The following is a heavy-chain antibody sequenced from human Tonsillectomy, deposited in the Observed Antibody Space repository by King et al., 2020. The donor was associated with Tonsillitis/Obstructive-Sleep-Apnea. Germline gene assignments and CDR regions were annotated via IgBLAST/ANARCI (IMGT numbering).Heavy chain of an antibody. J-gene: IGHJ1*01. D-gene: IGHD1-26*01. CDR3: TKDIGSYSGSYWAFQH. CDR1: GFTFDDYT. Sequence: VQLVESGGVVVQPGGSLRLSCAASGFTFDDYTMHWVRQTPGKGLEWVSLISWNGGSTYYADSVKGRFTISRDNSKNSLYLQMNSLRTEDTALYYCTKDIGSYSGSYWAFQHWGQGTLVTVSS. CDR2: ISWNGGST. V-gene: IGHV3-43*01.